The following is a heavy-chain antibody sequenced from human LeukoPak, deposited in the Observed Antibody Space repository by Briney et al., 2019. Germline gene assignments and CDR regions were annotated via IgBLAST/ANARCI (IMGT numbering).Heavy chain of an antibody. Sequence: PGGSLRLSCAASGFTFSSYSMTWVRQAPGKGLEWVSSISSSSSYIYYADSVKGRFTISRDNAKSSLYLQMNSLRAEDTAVYYCARANPSRSFDYWGQGTLVTVSS. D-gene: IGHD1-14*01. J-gene: IGHJ4*02. CDR3: ARANPSRSFDY. V-gene: IGHV3-21*01. CDR1: GFTFSSYS. CDR2: ISSSSSYI.